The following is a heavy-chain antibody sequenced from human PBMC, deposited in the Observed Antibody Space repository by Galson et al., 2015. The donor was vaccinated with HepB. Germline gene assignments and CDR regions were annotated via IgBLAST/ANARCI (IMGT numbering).Heavy chain of an antibody. CDR1: GFTFSSYS. D-gene: IGHD6-13*01. CDR3: ARDLTGYSSTWRRYWFFDL. Sequence: SLRLSCAASGFTFSSYSMNWVRQAPGKGLEWVSFLSSSSTTIYYAHSVKGRFPISRDDAKNSLYLQMNSLRAEDTAVYYCARDLTGYSSTWRRYWFFDLWGRGTLVTVSS. V-gene: IGHV3-48*04. J-gene: IGHJ2*01. CDR2: LSSSSTTI.